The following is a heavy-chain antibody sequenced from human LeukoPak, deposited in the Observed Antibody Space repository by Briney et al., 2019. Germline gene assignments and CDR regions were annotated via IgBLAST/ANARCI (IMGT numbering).Heavy chain of an antibody. J-gene: IGHJ4*02. CDR1: GMTFSTYW. CDR2: IKQDGSEE. V-gene: IGHV3-7*01. Sequence: GGSLRLSCAASGMTFSTYWTTWVRQAPGKGLEWVANIKQDGSEEYYVDSVKGRFTISRDNAKNSLYLQMNRLRVEDTAVYYCARGNGGYWGQGTLVTVSS. D-gene: IGHD2-8*01. CDR3: ARGNGGY.